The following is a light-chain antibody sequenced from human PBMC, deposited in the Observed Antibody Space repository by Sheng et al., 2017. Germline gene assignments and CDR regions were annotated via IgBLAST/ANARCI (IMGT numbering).Light chain of an antibody. J-gene: IGLJ2*01. CDR3: ATWDSSLSAGV. V-gene: IGLV1-51*01. Sequence: QSVLTQPPSVSAAPGQKVTISCSGSGSNIGNNHVSWYQHLSGGAPKLLIYDDNQRPSGIPDRFSGSRSGTSATLGISGLQTGDEADYSCATWDSSLSAGVFGGGTKVTVL. CDR2: DDN. CDR1: GSNIGNNH.